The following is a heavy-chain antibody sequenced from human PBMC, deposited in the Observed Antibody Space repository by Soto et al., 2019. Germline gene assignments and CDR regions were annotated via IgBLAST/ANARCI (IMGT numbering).Heavy chain of an antibody. CDR1: GASISDSHW. D-gene: IGHD1-1*01. V-gene: IGHV4-4*02. CDR3: AKNNDFAIYA. CDR2: MFHSGST. Sequence: QVQLQESGPGLVKPSGTQSLTCVVSGASISDSHWWTWVRQPPGKGLEWIGEMFHSGSTNYNPTLKRRVTISIDKSRDQFSLNLNSVTAVDTAVYYCAKNNDFAIYAWGQGTTVTVCS. J-gene: IGHJ6*02.